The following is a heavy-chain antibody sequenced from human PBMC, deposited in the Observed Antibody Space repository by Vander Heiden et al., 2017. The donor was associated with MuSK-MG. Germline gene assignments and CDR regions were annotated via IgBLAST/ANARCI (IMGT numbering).Heavy chain of an antibody. J-gene: IGHJ4*02. CDR2: INHSGRT. V-gene: IGHV4-34*01. D-gene: IGHD5-18*01. CDR3: TRTAPRGYSFGLDY. Sequence: QVQLPQWGAGLLKPSETLSLTCAVYGGSFRGYYWRWIPQPPGKGRVWIGGINHSGRTNYNPPLKIRVTISVDTSKNQFSLKLSSGTEADTAVYYCTRTAPRGYSFGLDYWGQGTLFPVS. CDR1: GGSFRGYY.